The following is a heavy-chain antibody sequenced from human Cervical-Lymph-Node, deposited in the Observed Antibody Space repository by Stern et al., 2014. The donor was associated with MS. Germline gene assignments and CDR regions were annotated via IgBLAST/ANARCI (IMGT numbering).Heavy chain of an antibody. D-gene: IGHD7-27*01. CDR2: IYWDDDK. Sequence: QITLKESGPTLVKPTQTLTLTCTFSGLSLSTSGVGVGWIRQPPGKALEWLALIYWDDDKTYRPSLKSRLTITQDTSKNQVVLKMTNVDPVDTGTYYCARLGTGVAFWGQGTLVTVSS. CDR1: GLSLSTSGVG. CDR3: ARLGTGVAF. V-gene: IGHV2-5*02. J-gene: IGHJ4*02.